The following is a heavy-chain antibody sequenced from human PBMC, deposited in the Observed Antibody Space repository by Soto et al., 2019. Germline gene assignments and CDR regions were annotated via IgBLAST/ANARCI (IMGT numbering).Heavy chain of an antibody. CDR1: GFTFSSYG. CDR3: ARERRVDSSSWFPFLGNY. V-gene: IGHV3-33*01. J-gene: IGHJ4*02. CDR2: IWYDGSNK. D-gene: IGHD6-13*01. Sequence: QVQLVESGGGVVQPGRSLRLSCAASGFTFSSYGMHWVRQAPGKGLEWVAVIWYDGSNKYYADSVKGRFTISRDNSKKTLYLQMNSLRAEDTAVYYCARERRVDSSSWFPFLGNYWGQGTLVTVSS.